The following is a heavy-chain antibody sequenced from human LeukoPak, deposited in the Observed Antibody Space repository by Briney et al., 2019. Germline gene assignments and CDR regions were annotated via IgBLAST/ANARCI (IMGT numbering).Heavy chain of an antibody. CDR3: AKDLPPRYDSSGYYGL. CDR1: GLTFSSYD. V-gene: IGHV3-23*01. J-gene: IGHJ4*02. CDR2: ISGSGGST. D-gene: IGHD3-22*01. Sequence: GGSLRLSCAASGLTFSSYDMHWVRQATGKGLEWVSAISGSGGSTYYADSVKGRFTISRDNSKNTLYLQMNSLRAEDTAVYYCAKDLPPRYDSSGYYGLWGQGTLVTVSS.